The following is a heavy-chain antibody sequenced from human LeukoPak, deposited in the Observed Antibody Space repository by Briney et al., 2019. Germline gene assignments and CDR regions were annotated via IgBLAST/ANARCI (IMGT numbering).Heavy chain of an antibody. CDR3: ARDVKYDFCSGYYKWMLYD. CDR2: INSDGSST. CDR1: GFTFSSYG. Sequence: GGSLRLSCAASGFTFSSYGMHWVRQAPGKGLEWVSRINSDGSSTSYADSVKGRFTISRDKAKNTVYLQMNSLRAEDTAVYYCARDVKYDFCSGYYKWMLYDGGEQSLVSVSS. J-gene: IGHJ4*02. D-gene: IGHD3-3*01. V-gene: IGHV3-74*01.